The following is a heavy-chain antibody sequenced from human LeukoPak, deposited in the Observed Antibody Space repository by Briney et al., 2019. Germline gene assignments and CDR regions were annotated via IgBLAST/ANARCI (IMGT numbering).Heavy chain of an antibody. Sequence: PGGSLRLSCAASGFTFSSYAMSWVRQAPGKGLDWVSSITGNGGSTYYADSVKGRFTISRDNSKNTLFLQMTSLRAEDTAVYHCAKVYSIDAYNYPFDYWGQGALVTVSS. CDR2: ITGNGGST. CDR1: GFTFSSYA. CDR3: AKVYSIDAYNYPFDY. J-gene: IGHJ4*02. V-gene: IGHV3-23*01. D-gene: IGHD5-24*01.